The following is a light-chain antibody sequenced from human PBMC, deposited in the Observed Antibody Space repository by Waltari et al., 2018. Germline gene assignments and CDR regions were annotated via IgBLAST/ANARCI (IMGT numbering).Light chain of an antibody. CDR1: SSDVGSYKL. V-gene: IGLV2-23*01. Sequence: QSALTQPASVSGSPGQSITISCTGTSSDVGSYKLVSWYQQHPGKAPRLMIHADSNRPPGSSNRFSGSKSGNTASLTISGLQAEDEAAYYCCSYAGSSTVKFGEGTYLTVL. CDR3: CSYAGSSTVK. J-gene: IGLJ2*01. CDR2: ADS.